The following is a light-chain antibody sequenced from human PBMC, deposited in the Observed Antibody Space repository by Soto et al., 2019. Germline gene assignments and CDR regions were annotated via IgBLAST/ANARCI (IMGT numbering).Light chain of an antibody. V-gene: IGLV2-14*01. Sequence: QSVLTQPASVSGSPGQSITISCAGTSSDVGSYNYVSWYQQHPDKAPKLIIFEVTNRPSGVSNRFSGSKSGNTASLTISGLQAEDEADYYCTSYTIDNTVVFGGGTQLTVL. CDR3: TSYTIDNTVV. J-gene: IGLJ2*01. CDR1: SSDVGSYNY. CDR2: EVT.